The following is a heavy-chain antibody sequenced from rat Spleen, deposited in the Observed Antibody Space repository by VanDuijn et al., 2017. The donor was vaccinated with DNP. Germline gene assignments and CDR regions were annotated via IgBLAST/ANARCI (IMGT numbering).Heavy chain of an antibody. CDR2: ISTGGGST. J-gene: IGHJ4*01. CDR3: ARHRTIMPYYYSMDA. Sequence: EVQLVESGGGLVQPGRSLKLSCAVSGITFSDHNMAWVRQVPKKGLEWVAYISTGGGSTYYRDSVKGRFTISRDNAQSTLYLQMSSLRSEDTATYYCARHRTIMPYYYSMDAWGQGASVTVSS. V-gene: IGHV5-25*01. CDR1: GITFSDHN. D-gene: IGHD1-12*01.